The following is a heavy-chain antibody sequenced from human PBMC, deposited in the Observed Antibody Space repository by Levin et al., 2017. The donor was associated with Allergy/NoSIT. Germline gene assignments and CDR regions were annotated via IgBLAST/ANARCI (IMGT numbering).Heavy chain of an antibody. V-gene: IGHV3-30*04. J-gene: IGHJ6*02. CDR2: ISYDGSNK. Sequence: GGSLRLSCAASGFTFSSYAMHWVRQAPGKGLEWVAVISYDGSNKYYADSVKGRFTISRDNSKNTLYLQMNSLRAEDTAVYYCAREMGIAAAASRDYYYYGMDVWGQGTTVTVSS. D-gene: IGHD6-13*01. CDR1: GFTFSSYA. CDR3: AREMGIAAAASRDYYYYGMDV.